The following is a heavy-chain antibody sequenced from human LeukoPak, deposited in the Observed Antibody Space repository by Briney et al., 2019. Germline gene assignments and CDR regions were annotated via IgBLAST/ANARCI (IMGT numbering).Heavy chain of an antibody. J-gene: IGHJ4*02. Sequence: GGSLRLSCAASGFGFTTYWMSWVRQAPGKGLEWVANIKQDGSERYYVDSVKGRFTISRDNAKNSLYLQMNSLRAEDTAVYYCAREGRGLRLDYWGQGALVTVSS. CDR2: IKQDGSER. V-gene: IGHV3-7*01. D-gene: IGHD4-17*01. CDR3: AREGRGLRLDY. CDR1: GFGFTTYW.